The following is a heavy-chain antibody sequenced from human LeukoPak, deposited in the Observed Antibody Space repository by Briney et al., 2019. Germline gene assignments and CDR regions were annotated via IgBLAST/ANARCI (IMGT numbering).Heavy chain of an antibody. D-gene: IGHD3-22*01. CDR1: GFTFSSYE. CDR3: AKPSAPNYYDSSGDFDY. J-gene: IGHJ4*02. Sequence: GGSLRLSCAASGFTFSSYEMNWVRQAPGKGLEWVSYISSSGSTIYYADSVKGRLTISRDNAKNSLYLQMNSLRAEDTAVYYCAKPSAPNYYDSSGDFDYWGQGTLVTVSS. CDR2: ISSSGSTI. V-gene: IGHV3-48*03.